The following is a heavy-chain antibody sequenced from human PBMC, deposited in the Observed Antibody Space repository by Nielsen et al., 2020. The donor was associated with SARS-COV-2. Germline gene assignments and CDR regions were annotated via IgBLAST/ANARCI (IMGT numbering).Heavy chain of an antibody. Sequence: SETLSLTCAVYGGSFSGYYWSWIRQPPGKGLEWIGEINHSGSTNYNPSLKSRVTISVDTSKNQFSLKLSSVTAADTAVYYCARDLILGDYGMDVWGQGTTVTVSS. CDR2: INHSGST. V-gene: IGHV4-34*01. CDR1: GGSFSGYY. CDR3: ARDLILGDYGMDV. J-gene: IGHJ6*02. D-gene: IGHD2-15*01.